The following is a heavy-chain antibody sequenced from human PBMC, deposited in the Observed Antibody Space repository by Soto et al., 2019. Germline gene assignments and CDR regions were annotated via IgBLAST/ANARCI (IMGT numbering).Heavy chain of an antibody. Sequence: EVQLVESGGGLVKPGGSLRLSCAASGFTFSSYSMNWVRQAPGKGLEWVSSISSSSSYIYYADSVKCRFTISRDNAKNSLYLQMNSLRAEDTAVYYCARDISQGGVVVVAFGYWGQGTLVTVAS. CDR3: ARDISQGGVVVVAFGY. CDR2: ISSSSSYI. D-gene: IGHD2-15*01. J-gene: IGHJ4*02. CDR1: GFTFSSYS. V-gene: IGHV3-21*01.